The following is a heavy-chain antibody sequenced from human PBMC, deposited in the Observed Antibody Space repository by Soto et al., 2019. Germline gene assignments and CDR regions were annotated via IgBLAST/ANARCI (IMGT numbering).Heavy chain of an antibody. CDR3: ARESRDGYNFYYYYGMDV. J-gene: IGHJ6*02. D-gene: IGHD5-12*01. CDR1: GFTFSSYA. Sequence: QVQLVESGGGVVQPGRSLRLSCAASGFTFSSYAMHWVRQAPGKGLEWVAVISYDGSNKYYADSVKGRFTISRDNSKNTLYLQMNSLRAEDTAVYYCARESRDGYNFYYYYGMDVWGQGTTVTVSS. CDR2: ISYDGSNK. V-gene: IGHV3-30-3*01.